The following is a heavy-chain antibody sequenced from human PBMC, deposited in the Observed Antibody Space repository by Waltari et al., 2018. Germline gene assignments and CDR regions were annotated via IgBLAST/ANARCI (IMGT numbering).Heavy chain of an antibody. J-gene: IGHJ2*01. CDR3: ARQGGYINVWWEDYWYFDH. D-gene: IGHD1-26*01. V-gene: IGHV4-38-2*01. Sequence: QVHLQVSGPGLVTPSETLSLTCAVSDYSISSGFYWGWIRQPPGKGLEWIGSIIHSGSTFDNPSLKSRVTISVDTALNHFSRKLNSVTATDTAVYYCARQGGYINVWWEDYWYFDHWGRGTLVTVSS. CDR1: DYSISSGFY. CDR2: IIHSGST.